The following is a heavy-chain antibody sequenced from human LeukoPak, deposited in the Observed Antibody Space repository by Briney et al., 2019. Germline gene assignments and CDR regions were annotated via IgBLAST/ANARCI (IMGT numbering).Heavy chain of an antibody. Sequence: GGSLRLSCAASRFTFTSYAMNWVRQAPGKGLEWVSRISDATAGTYYADSVKGRFTISRDNSKNTLYLQMNSLRAEDTAVYYCARASGLRSFTLISWGLGTLVTVSS. D-gene: IGHD3-3*01. CDR3: ARASGLRSFTLIS. CDR1: RFTFTSYA. J-gene: IGHJ5*02. V-gene: IGHV3-23*01. CDR2: ISDATAGT.